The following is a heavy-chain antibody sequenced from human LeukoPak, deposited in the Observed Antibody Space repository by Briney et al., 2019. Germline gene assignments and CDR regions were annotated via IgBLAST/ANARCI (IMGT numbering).Heavy chain of an antibody. V-gene: IGHV3-74*01. Sequence: GSLRLSCAASGFTFSSYWMPWVRQAPGKGLVWVSRINSDGSSTSYADSVKGRFTISRDNAKNTLYLQMNSLRAEDTAVYYCARAPAWLQLWYFDLWGRGTLVTVSS. D-gene: IGHD5-24*01. J-gene: IGHJ2*01. CDR3: ARAPAWLQLWYFDL. CDR1: GFTFSSYW. CDR2: INSDGSST.